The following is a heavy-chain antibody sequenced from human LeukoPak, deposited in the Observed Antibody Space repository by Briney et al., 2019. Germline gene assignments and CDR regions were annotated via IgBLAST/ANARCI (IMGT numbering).Heavy chain of an antibody. J-gene: IGHJ4*02. V-gene: IGHV3-20*04. CDR1: GFTFDDYG. CDR2: INWNGGST. D-gene: IGHD2/OR15-2a*01. Sequence: GGSLRLSCAASGFTFDDYGMSWVRQAPGKGLEWVSGINWNGGSTGYADSVKGRFTISRDNAKNSLFLQMNGLRAEDTAVYYCALRLLGEYDYFDYWGQGTLVTVSS. CDR3: ALRLLGEYDYFDY.